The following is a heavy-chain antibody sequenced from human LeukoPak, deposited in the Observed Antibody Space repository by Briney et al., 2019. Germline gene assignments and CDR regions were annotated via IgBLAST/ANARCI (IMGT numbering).Heavy chain of an antibody. J-gene: IGHJ3*02. Sequence: GESLQISCKGSGYNFTTDWIGWVRQMPGKGLEWMGIIYPGDSDTRYSPSFQGQVTISADKSISTAYLQWSSLKASDTAMYYCARLDTAMVLDAFDIWGQGTMVTVSS. CDR3: ARLDTAMVLDAFDI. CDR1: GYNFTTDW. D-gene: IGHD5-18*01. CDR2: IYPGDSDT. V-gene: IGHV5-51*01.